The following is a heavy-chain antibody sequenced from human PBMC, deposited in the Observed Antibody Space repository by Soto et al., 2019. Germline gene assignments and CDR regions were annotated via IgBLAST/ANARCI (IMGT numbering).Heavy chain of an antibody. Sequence: GGSLRLSCAASGFTFSSYSMNWVRQAPGKGLEWVSYISSSSSTIYYADSVQGRFTISRDNAKNSLYLQMNSLRDEDTAVYYCARDSGMGYCTNGVCFAYYYYGMDVWGQGTTVTVSS. CDR2: ISSSSSTI. CDR1: GFTFSSYS. CDR3: ARDSGMGYCTNGVCFAYYYYGMDV. V-gene: IGHV3-48*02. J-gene: IGHJ6*02. D-gene: IGHD2-8*01.